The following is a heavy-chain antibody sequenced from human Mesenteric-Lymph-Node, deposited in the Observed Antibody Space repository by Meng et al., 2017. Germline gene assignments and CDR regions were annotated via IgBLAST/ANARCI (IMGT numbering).Heavy chain of an antibody. CDR3: ARVSQVSGLVVVISYFDY. CDR1: GYTFTRYV. CDR2: INAGNGNT. V-gene: IGHV1-3*01. Sequence: QVQLVQSGAEVKKPGASVKVSCKASGYTFTRYVIHWVRQAPGQRLEWMGWINAGNGNTRYSQKFQDRVTISRDTSASTVYMELSSLTSEDTAVYYCARVSQVSGLVVVISYFDYWGQGTLVTVSS. J-gene: IGHJ4*02. D-gene: IGHD3-22*01.